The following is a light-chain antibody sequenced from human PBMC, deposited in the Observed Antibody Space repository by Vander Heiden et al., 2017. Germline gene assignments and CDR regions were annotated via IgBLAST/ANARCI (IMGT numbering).Light chain of an antibody. J-gene: IGLJ3*02. CDR2: SNN. V-gene: IGLV1-44*01. CDR3: AAWDDSLNGWV. Sequence: QSVLTHPPSASGTPGHRVTISCSGSSSNIGSNTVNWYQQLPGTAPKLLIYSNNQRPSGVPDRFSGSKSGTSASLAISGLQSEDEADYYCAAWDDSLNGWVFGGGTKLTVL. CDR1: SSNIGSNT.